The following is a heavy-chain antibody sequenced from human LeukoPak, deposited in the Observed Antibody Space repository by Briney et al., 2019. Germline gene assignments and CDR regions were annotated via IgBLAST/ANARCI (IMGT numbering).Heavy chain of an antibody. Sequence: SETLPLTCAVKGRTLISYYWSWIRQPAGKGLDGIGRIYTSGSTNYNPSLKSRVTMSVDTSKNQSSLKLSSVTAADTAVSYWAREGRVGSSYVSWSDPWGQGNLVTVSS. CDR1: GRTLISYY. J-gene: IGHJ5*02. D-gene: IGHD1-26*01. CDR2: IYTSGST. V-gene: IGHV4-4*07. CDR3: AREGRVGSSYVSWSDP.